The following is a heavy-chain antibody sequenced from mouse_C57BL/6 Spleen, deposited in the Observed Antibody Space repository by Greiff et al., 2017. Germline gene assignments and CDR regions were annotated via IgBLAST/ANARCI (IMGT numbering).Heavy chain of an antibody. J-gene: IGHJ2*01. CDR1: GYTFTSYW. V-gene: IGHV1-52*01. CDR3: ARNYYSNYVYYFDY. CDR2: IDPSDSET. D-gene: IGHD2-5*01. Sequence: QVQLQQPGAELVRPGSSVKLSCKASGYTFTSYWMHWVKQRPIQGLEWIGNIDPSDSETHYNQKFKDKATLTVDKSSSTAYMQLSSLTSEDSAVYYCARNYYSNYVYYFDYWGQGTTLTVSS.